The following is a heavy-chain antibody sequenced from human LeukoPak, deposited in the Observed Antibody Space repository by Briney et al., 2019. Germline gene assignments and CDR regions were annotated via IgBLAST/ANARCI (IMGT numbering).Heavy chain of an antibody. D-gene: IGHD3-9*01. CDR1: GGSISSYY. CDR3: ARAPLPEIGYYKYYYYYYTDV. Sequence: PSETLSLTCTVSGGSISSYYWSWIRQPPGKGLEWIGYIYYSGSTNYNPSLKSRVTIPVDTSKNQFSLKLSSVTAADTAVYYCARAPLPEIGYYKYYYYYYTDVWGKGTTVTVSS. J-gene: IGHJ6*03. CDR2: IYYSGST. V-gene: IGHV4-59*01.